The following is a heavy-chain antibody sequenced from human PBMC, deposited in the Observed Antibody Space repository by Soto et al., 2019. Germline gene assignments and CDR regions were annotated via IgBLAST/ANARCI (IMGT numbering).Heavy chain of an antibody. CDR3: TRDPRDWYDSSGYYDYYYGMDV. D-gene: IGHD3-22*01. Sequence: QVQLVESGGGVVQPGRSLRLSCAASGFTFSSYAMHWVRQAPGKGLEWVAVISYDGSNKYYADSVKGRFTISRDNSKNTLYLQMNSLRAEDTAVYYCTRDPRDWYDSSGYYDYYYGMDVWGQGTTVTVSS. V-gene: IGHV3-30-3*01. CDR2: ISYDGSNK. CDR1: GFTFSSYA. J-gene: IGHJ6*02.